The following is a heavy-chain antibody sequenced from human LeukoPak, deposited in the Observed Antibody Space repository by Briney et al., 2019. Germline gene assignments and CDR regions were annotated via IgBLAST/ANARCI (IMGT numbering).Heavy chain of an antibody. J-gene: IGHJ4*02. D-gene: IGHD5-18*01. CDR2: IYYSGST. CDR1: GGSISSYY. V-gene: IGHV4-59*12. CDR3: ARVGSGRYNYGYSLVL. Sequence: PWETLSLTCTVSGGSISSYYWSWIRQPPGKGLEWIGYIYYSGSTNYNPSLRSRVTISVDPSKNQFSLNLSSVTAGDAAVYYCARVGSGRYNYGYSLVLWGQRTLVTVSS.